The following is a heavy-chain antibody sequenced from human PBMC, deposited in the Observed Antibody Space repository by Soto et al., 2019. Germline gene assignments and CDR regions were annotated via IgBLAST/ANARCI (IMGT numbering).Heavy chain of an antibody. CDR1: GDSVSSNSAA. V-gene: IGHV6-1*01. J-gene: IGHJ6*02. D-gene: IGHD3-22*01. CDR3: AREGGKDEDHYYDSSGYYYLGYGGYYYYGMDV. CDR2: TYYRSTGYD. Sequence: SQTLSLTCAISGDSVSSNSAAWNWSRKFPSRGLEWLGRTYYRSTGYDDYSVSVKSRITINQDTSKNQVSLLLDPVTPEATGVYYCAREGGKDEDHYYDSSGYYYLGYGGYYYYGMDVWGEGTTVTVS.